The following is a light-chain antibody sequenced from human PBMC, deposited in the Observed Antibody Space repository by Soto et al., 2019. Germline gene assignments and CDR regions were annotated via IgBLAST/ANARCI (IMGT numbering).Light chain of an antibody. V-gene: IGKV3-15*01. J-gene: IGKJ1*01. Sequence: EIVMTQSPATLSVSPGERATLSCRASQSVSINLAWYQQKPGQVPRLLIYGASTRANGIPARFSGSGFGTEFTLTISSLQSEDFAVYYCQQYNNWPPWFGQGTKVDIK. CDR1: QSVSIN. CDR2: GAS. CDR3: QQYNNWPPW.